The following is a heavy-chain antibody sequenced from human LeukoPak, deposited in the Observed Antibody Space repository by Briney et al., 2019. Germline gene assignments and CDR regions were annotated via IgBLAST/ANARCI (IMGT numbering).Heavy chain of an antibody. J-gene: IGHJ4*02. CDR1: GGSISSYY. Sequence: SETLSLTCTVSGGSISSYYWSWIRQPAGKGLEWIGRIYTSGSTNYNPSLKSRVTMPVDASKNQFSLKLSSVTAADTAVYYCARDRPKFWKDIVVVVAASRFDYWGQGTLVTVSS. CDR2: IYTSGST. D-gene: IGHD2-15*01. CDR3: ARDRPKFWKDIVVVVAASRFDY. V-gene: IGHV4-4*07.